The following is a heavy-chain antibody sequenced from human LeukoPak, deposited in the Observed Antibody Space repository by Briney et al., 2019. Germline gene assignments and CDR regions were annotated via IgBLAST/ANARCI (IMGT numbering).Heavy chain of an antibody. D-gene: IGHD5-12*01. CDR1: GFTFSSYG. V-gene: IGHV3-30*18. Sequence: PGGSLRLSCAASGFTFSSYGMHWVRQAPGKGLEWVAVISYDGSNKYYADSVKGRFTISRDNSKNTLYLQMNSLRAEDTAVYYCAKETYQEGGWLPFDYWGQGTLVTVSS. CDR3: AKETYQEGGWLPFDY. J-gene: IGHJ4*02. CDR2: ISYDGSNK.